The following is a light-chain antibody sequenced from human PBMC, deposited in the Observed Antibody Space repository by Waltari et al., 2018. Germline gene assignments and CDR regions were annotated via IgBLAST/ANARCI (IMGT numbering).Light chain of an antibody. CDR1: RSVSSD. CDR3: QQYNDWPPYT. CDR2: GTS. J-gene: IGKJ2*01. V-gene: IGKV3-15*01. Sequence: EIVMTQSPATLSVARGERATLSCRASRSVSSDLAWFQQKPGQAPMLLIHGTSTRATGIPARFSGSGSGTEFTLTISSLQSEDSAVYFCQQYNDWPPYTFGQGTKLEIK.